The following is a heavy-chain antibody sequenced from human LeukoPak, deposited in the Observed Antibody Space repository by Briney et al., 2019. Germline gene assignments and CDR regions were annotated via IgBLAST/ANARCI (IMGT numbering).Heavy chain of an antibody. CDR1: GFTFSSYA. J-gene: IGHJ4*02. D-gene: IGHD4-17*01. V-gene: IGHV3-23*01. CDR2: IDRGVGST. Sequence: GGSLRLSCAASGFTFSSYAMSWVRQAPGKGLECVSAIDRGVGSTYYADSVKGRFTISRDNSKNTLYLQMNNLRADDTAVYYCVNKGQADDYGNPDWGQGALVTVSP. CDR3: VNKGQADDYGNPD.